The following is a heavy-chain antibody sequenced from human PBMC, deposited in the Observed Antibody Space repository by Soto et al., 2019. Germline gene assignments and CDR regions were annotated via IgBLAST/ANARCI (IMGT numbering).Heavy chain of an antibody. CDR3: ARSLDTTGYFNY. V-gene: IGHV1-69*01. CDR1: GGTFSNNA. J-gene: IGHJ4*02. Sequence: QVQLVQSGAEVKKPGSSVRVSCKASGGTFSNNAISWVRQAPGQGLEWMGGIIPIFGPANYAHKFQGRATITADESTSTFYMELSSLRSEDTAVYYCARSLDTTGYFNYWGQGTQVTVSS. CDR2: IIPIFGPA. D-gene: IGHD3-22*01.